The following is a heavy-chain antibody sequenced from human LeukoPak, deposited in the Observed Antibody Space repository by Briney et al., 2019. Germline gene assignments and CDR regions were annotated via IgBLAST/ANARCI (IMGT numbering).Heavy chain of an antibody. CDR1: GGSFSGYY. CDR2: INHSGST. Sequence: SETLSLTCAVYGGSFSGYYWSWIRQPPGKGLEWIGEINHSGSTNYNPSLKSRVTISVDTSKNQFSLQLNSVTPEDTAVYYCARHGGILFDYWGQGTLVTVSS. CDR3: ARHGGILFDY. D-gene: IGHD1-14*01. J-gene: IGHJ4*02. V-gene: IGHV4-34*01.